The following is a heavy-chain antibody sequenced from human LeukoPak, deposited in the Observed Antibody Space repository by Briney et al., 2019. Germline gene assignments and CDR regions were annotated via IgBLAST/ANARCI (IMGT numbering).Heavy chain of an antibody. V-gene: IGHV3-11*01. CDR1: GFTFSDYY. CDR3: ASPSRYYYYGMDV. J-gene: IGHJ6*02. CDR2: ISSSGSTI. Sequence: GGSLRLSCAASGFTFSDYYMSWIRQAPGKGLEWVSYISSSGSTIYYADSVKGRFTISRDNAKNSLYLQMNSLRAEDTAVYYCASPSRYYYYGMDVWGQGATVTVSS. D-gene: IGHD2-2*01.